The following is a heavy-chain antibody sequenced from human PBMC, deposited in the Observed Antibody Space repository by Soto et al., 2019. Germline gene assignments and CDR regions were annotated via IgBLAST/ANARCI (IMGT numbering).Heavy chain of an antibody. J-gene: IGHJ4*02. D-gene: IGHD3-9*01. CDR2: IYYSGST. V-gene: IGHV4-59*01. CDR1: GGSISSYY. Sequence: SETLSLTCTVSGGSISSYYWSWIRQPPGKGLEWIGYIYYSGSTNYNPSLKSRVTISVDTSKNQFSLKLSSVTAADTAVYYCARSATRNYDILTGYSFDYWGQGTLVTVSS. CDR3: ARSATRNYDILTGYSFDY.